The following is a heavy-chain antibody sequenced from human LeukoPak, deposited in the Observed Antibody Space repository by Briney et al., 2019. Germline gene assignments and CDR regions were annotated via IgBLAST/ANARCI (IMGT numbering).Heavy chain of an antibody. CDR1: GFTFSSYA. CDR2: MSGSGTGT. V-gene: IGHV3-23*01. J-gene: IGHJ4*02. D-gene: IGHD3-10*01. CDR3: AKGLYHYFGSGSYTLDF. Sequence: GGSLRLSCAASGFTFSSYAMSWVRQAPGKGLELVSAMSGSGTGTFYADSVKGRFTISRDNSKNTLYLQMNSLRAEDTAVYYCAKGLYHYFGSGSYTLDFWGQGTQVTVSS.